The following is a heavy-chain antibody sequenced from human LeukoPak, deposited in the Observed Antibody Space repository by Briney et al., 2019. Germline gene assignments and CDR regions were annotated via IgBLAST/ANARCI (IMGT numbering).Heavy chain of an antibody. Sequence: PGGSLRLSCAASEFTFSDYEMNWVRQAPGKGLEWVSIISSGSSAIFSADALKGRFTISRDDAKNLLYLDTNSLRAEDTAVYYCARGHTAVTRHFDFWGQGTLVTVSS. CDR1: EFTFSDYE. CDR2: ISSGSSAI. D-gene: IGHD4-17*01. CDR3: ARGHTAVTRHFDF. V-gene: IGHV3-21*01. J-gene: IGHJ4*02.